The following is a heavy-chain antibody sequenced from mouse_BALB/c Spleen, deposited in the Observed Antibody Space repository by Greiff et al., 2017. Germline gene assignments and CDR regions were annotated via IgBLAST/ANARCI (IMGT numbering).Heavy chain of an antibody. J-gene: IGHJ2*01. CDR1: GFNIKDTY. CDR3: ASDGYYSFDY. Sequence: VQLQQSGAELVKPGASVKLSCTASGFNIKDTYMHWVRQRPEQGLEWIGRIDPANGNTKYDPNFQGKATIAEDTSSNTAYLQLSSLTSEDTAVYYCASDGYYSFDYWGQGTTLTVSS. V-gene: IGHV14-3*02. CDR2: IDPANGNT. D-gene: IGHD2-3*01.